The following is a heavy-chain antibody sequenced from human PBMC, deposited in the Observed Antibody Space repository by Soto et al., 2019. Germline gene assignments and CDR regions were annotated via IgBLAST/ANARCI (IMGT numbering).Heavy chain of an antibody. V-gene: IGHV5-10-1*01. CDR2: IDPSDSYT. Sequence: PGESLKISCKGSGYSFTSYWISWVRQMPGKGLEWMGRIDPSDSYTNYSPSFQGNVTISADKSISTAYLQWSSLKASDTAMYYCARLDYDILAGYYRGGYYFDYWGQGTLVTVS. D-gene: IGHD3-9*01. CDR1: GYSFTSYW. CDR3: ARLDYDILAGYYRGGYYFDY. J-gene: IGHJ4*02.